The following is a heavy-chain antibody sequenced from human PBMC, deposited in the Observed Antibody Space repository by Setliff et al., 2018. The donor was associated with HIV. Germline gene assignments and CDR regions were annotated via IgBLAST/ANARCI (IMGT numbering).Heavy chain of an antibody. Sequence: SETLSLTCAVSAYSINSGYYWGWIRQPPGKGLEWIGSIYHSGSIYYNPSLKSRVTISVDTSKNQFSLKLSSVTAADTAVYYCARLGHYDSSGYYSALYFDSWGQGTLVTVSS. CDR2: IYHSGSI. CDR1: AYSINSGYY. J-gene: IGHJ4*02. CDR3: ARLGHYDSSGYYSALYFDS. D-gene: IGHD3-22*01. V-gene: IGHV4-38-2*01.